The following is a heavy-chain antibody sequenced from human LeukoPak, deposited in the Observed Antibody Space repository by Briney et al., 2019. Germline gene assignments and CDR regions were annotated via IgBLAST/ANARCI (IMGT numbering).Heavy chain of an antibody. D-gene: IGHD4-17*01. CDR1: GFTFSSYS. J-gene: IGHJ4*02. CDR2: ISSSSSYI. Sequence: GGSLRLSCAASGFTFSSYSMNWVRQAPGKGLEWVSSISSSSSYIYYADSVKGRFTISRDNAKNSLYLQMNSLRAEDTAVYYCASDRDIGDYTGMSFDYWGQGTLVTVSS. CDR3: ASDRDIGDYTGMSFDY. V-gene: IGHV3-21*01.